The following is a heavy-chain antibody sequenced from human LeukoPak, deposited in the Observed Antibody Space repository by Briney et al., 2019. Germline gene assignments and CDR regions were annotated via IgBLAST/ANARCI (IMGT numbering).Heavy chain of an antibody. Sequence: SETLSLTCTVSGGSISHYYWSWIRQPPGKGPEWIGYIYYTGTTNYNPSLKSRVTISVDTSKNQFSLKLNSVTAADTAVYYCAREDPQTKVPEGMDVWGQGATVTVSS. CDR2: IYYTGTT. J-gene: IGHJ6*02. V-gene: IGHV4-59*01. CDR3: AREDPQTKVPEGMDV. D-gene: IGHD4/OR15-4a*01. CDR1: GGSISHYY.